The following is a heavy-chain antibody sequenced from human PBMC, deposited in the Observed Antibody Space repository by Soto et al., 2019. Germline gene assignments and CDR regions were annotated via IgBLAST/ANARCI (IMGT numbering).Heavy chain of an antibody. J-gene: IGHJ6*02. Sequence: QITVKESGPTLVKPTQALTLTCTFSGFSLSNSGVGVAWIRQPPGKALEWLALIYWDDDERYRPSLRSRLTITKDTSKNQGVLTMTNGDPVDTATYFCTHKGGRGAGMDVWGQGTTVTVSS. CDR2: IYWDDDE. CDR1: GFSLSNSGVG. CDR3: THKGGRGAGMDV. V-gene: IGHV2-5*02. D-gene: IGHD2-15*01.